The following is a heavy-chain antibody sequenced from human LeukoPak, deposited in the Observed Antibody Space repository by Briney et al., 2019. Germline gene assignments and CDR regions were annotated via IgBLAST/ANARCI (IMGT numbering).Heavy chain of an antibody. V-gene: IGHV3-21*01. CDR2: ISSSSSYI. CDR3: ARDGRQHTYYHYGMDV. D-gene: IGHD6-13*01. CDR1: GFTFSSYS. Sequence: GGSLRLSCAASGFTFSSYSMNWVRQAPGKGLEWVSSISSSSSYIYYADSVKGRFTISRDNAKNSLYLQMNSLRAEDTAVYYCARDGRQHTYYHYGMDVWGQGTTVTVSS. J-gene: IGHJ6*02.